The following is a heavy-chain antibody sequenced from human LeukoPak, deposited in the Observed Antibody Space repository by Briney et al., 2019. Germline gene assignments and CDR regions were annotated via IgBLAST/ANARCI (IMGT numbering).Heavy chain of an antibody. CDR2: IWYDGSNK. Sequence: PGGSLRLSCAASGFTFSSYGMQWVRQAPGRGLEWVAVIWYDGSNKYYADSVKGRFTISRDNSKNTLYLQMNSLRAEDTAVYYCAKDGYYYDSSGYPNAFDIWGQGTMVTVSS. V-gene: IGHV3-33*06. J-gene: IGHJ3*02. D-gene: IGHD3-22*01. CDR3: AKDGYYYDSSGYPNAFDI. CDR1: GFTFSSYG.